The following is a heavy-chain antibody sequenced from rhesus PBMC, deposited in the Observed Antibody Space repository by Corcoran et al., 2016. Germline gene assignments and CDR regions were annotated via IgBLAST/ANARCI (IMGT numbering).Heavy chain of an antibody. CDR3: ARALAGTTDY. Sequence: QVQLQESGPGLVKPSETLSLTCAVSGYSISSGYGWSWIRHPPGKGLPWIGYIGGSSGSTNYNPSLKSLVTIAQYTSKDQFSLKLSSVTAADTAVYYCARALAGTTDYWGQGVLVTVSS. V-gene: IGHV4-127*01. D-gene: IGHD1-14*01. J-gene: IGHJ4*01. CDR1: GYSISSGYG. CDR2: IGGSSGST.